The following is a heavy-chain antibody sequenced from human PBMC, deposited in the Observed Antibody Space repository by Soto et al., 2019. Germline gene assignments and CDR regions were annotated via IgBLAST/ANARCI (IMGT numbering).Heavy chain of an antibody. CDR3: ARASPVVTDV. Sequence: SETLSLSSAASGGSISSSDGSCIRQPPGKGLEWIGYIYYSGSTNYNPSLKSRVTISVDTSKNQFSLKLSSVTAADTAVYYCARASPVVTDVWGQGTTVTVSS. D-gene: IGHD5-18*01. CDR1: GGSISSSD. V-gene: IGHV4-59*08. CDR2: IYYSGST. J-gene: IGHJ6*02.